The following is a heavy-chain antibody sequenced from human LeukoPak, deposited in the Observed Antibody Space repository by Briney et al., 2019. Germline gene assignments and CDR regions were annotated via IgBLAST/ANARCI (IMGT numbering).Heavy chain of an antibody. Sequence: GASVKVSCKASGYTFTSYYMHWVRQAPGQGLEWMGIINPSGGSTSYAQKFQGRVTMTRDTSTSTVYMELSSLRSEDTVVYYCARDTVDTATPYHDAFDIWGQGTMVTVSS. CDR2: INPSGGST. D-gene: IGHD5-18*01. V-gene: IGHV1-46*01. J-gene: IGHJ3*02. CDR3: ARDTVDTATPYHDAFDI. CDR1: GYTFTSYY.